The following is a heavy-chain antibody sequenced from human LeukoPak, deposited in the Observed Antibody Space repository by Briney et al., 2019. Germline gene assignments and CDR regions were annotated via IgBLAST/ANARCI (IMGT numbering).Heavy chain of an antibody. CDR2: ISSSSSYI. CDR1: GFTFSSYG. D-gene: IGHD3-22*01. J-gene: IGHJ6*03. Sequence: GSLRLSCAASGFTFSSYGMNWVRQAPGKGLEWVSSISSSSSYIYYADSVKGRFTISRDNAKNSLYLQMNSLRAEDTAVYYCAREYYYDSSGYSRSGYYYYMDVWGKGTTVTVSS. CDR3: AREYYYDSSGYSRSGYYYYMDV. V-gene: IGHV3-21*01.